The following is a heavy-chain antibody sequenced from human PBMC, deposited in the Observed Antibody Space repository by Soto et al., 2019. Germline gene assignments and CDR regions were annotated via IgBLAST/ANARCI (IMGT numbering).Heavy chain of an antibody. J-gene: IGHJ4*02. CDR3: AKGSTAMTYFDD. CDR2: ISYDGSNK. CDR1: GFTFSSYG. Sequence: QVQLVESGGGVVQPGRSLRLSCAASGFTFSSYGMHWVRQAPGKGLEWVAVISYDGSNKYYADSVKGRFTISRDNSKNTLYLQMNSLRAEDTAVYYCAKGSTAMTYFDDWGQGTLVTVSS. D-gene: IGHD5-18*01. V-gene: IGHV3-30*18.